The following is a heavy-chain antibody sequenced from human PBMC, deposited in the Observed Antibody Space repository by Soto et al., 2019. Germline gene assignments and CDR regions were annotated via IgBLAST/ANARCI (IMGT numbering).Heavy chain of an antibody. CDR2: INPNSGGT. CDR1: GYTFTGYY. V-gene: IGHV1-2*02. J-gene: IGHJ6*02. D-gene: IGHD3-10*01. CDR3: ARDLKSGYYYRMDV. Sequence: ASVKVSCKASGYTFTGYYMHWVRQAPGQGLEWMGWINPNSGGTNYAQKFQGRVTMTRDTSISTAYMELSRLRSDDTAVYYCARDLKSGYYYRMDVWGQGTTVTVSS.